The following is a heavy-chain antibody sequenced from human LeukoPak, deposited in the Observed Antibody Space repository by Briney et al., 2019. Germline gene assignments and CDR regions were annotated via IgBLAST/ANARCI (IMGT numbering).Heavy chain of an antibody. CDR3: AKDRSTTEGFDP. V-gene: IGHV3-21*01. CDR1: GFTFSSYS. CDR2: ISSSSSYI. J-gene: IGHJ5*02. Sequence: GGSLRLSCAASGFTFSSYSMNWVRQAPGKGLEWVSSISSSSSYIYYADSVKGRFTISRDNAKNSLYLQMNSLRAEDTAVYYCAKDRSTTEGFDPWGQGTLVTVSS. D-gene: IGHD4-4*01.